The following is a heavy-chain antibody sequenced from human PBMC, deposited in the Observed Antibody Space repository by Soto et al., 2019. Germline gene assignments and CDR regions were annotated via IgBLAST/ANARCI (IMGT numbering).Heavy chain of an antibody. V-gene: IGHV5-51*01. D-gene: IGHD6-6*01. Sequence: GEAVKSSGKGSVGSVSSYWRGWVRQMPGKGLEWMGIIYPGDSDTRYSPSFQGKVTISADKSISTAYLQWSSLKASDTAMYYCARVRSSSPIKNYYYYYYMDVWGKGTTVTVSS. CDR2: IYPGDSDT. CDR3: ARVRSSSPIKNYYYYYYMDV. J-gene: IGHJ6*03. CDR1: VGSVSSYW.